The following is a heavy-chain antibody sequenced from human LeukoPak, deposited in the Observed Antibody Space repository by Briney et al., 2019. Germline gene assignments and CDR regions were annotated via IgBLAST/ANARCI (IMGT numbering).Heavy chain of an antibody. Sequence: ASVKVSCKASGGTFSSYAISWVRQAPGQGLEWMGGIIPIFGTANYAQKFQGRVTITADESTSTAYMELSSLRSEDTTVYYCARPSGYSYGPFDYWGQGTLVTVSS. V-gene: IGHV1-69*13. CDR3: ARPSGYSYGPFDY. J-gene: IGHJ4*02. CDR2: IIPIFGTA. D-gene: IGHD5-18*01. CDR1: GGTFSSYA.